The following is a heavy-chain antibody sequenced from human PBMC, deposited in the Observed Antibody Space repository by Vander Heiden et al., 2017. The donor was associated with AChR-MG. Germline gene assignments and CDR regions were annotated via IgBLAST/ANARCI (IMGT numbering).Heavy chain of an antibody. J-gene: IGHJ5*02. CDR2: INAGNGNT. CDR3: ARDSREYQMLTKTSNWFDP. V-gene: IGHV1-3*01. CDR1: GYSFTNYA. Sequence: QVQLVQSGTEVKKPGASVKVSCKASGYSFTNYAIHWVRQAPGQRLEWLGGINAGNGNTKYSQNFQSRVTITRDTAANTAYMELSSLRSEDTAVYYCARDSREYQMLTKTSNWFDPWGQGTLVTVSS. D-gene: IGHD3-16*01.